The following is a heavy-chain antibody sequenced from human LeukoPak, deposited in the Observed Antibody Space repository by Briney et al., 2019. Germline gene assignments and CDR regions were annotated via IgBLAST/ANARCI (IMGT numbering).Heavy chain of an antibody. J-gene: IGHJ2*01. V-gene: IGHV4-59*01. D-gene: IGHD1-26*01. CDR3: ARERSGSYYRWHFDL. CDR2: VYNGGST. Sequence: KPTETLSLTCTVSGGSISNYFWNWIRQSPGKRLEWIGFVYNGGSTNYNPSLKSRVTMSVDTSKNQFSLKMSYVTAADTAMYYCARERSGSYYRWHFDLWGRGTLVTVSS. CDR1: GGSISNYF.